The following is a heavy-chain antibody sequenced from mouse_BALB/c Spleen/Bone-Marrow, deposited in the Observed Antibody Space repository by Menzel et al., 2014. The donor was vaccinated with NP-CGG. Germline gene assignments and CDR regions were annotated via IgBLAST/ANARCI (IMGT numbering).Heavy chain of an antibody. Sequence: QVQLQHSGAELAKPGASVKMSCKASGYTFTSYWMHWVKQRPGQGLEWIGYINPSTGYTEYNQKFKDKATLTADKSSSTAYMQLSSLTSEDSAVYFCARGRFAYWGQGALVTVSA. V-gene: IGHV1-7*01. J-gene: IGHJ3*01. CDR2: INPSTGYT. CDR3: ARGRFAY. CDR1: GYTFTSYW.